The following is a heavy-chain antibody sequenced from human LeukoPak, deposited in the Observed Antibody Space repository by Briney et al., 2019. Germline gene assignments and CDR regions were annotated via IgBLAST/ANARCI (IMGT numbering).Heavy chain of an antibody. CDR3: ARGYYYGSGSFQYYFDY. J-gene: IGHJ4*02. D-gene: IGHD3-10*01. CDR2: IRSSSSTI. CDR1: GFTFSSYS. V-gene: IGHV3-48*04. Sequence: GGSLRLSCAASGFTFSSYSMNWVRQAPGKGLEWVSYIRSSSSTIYYADSVKGRFTISRDNAKNSLYLQMNSLRAEDMAVYYCARGYYYGSGSFQYYFDYWGQGTLVTVSS.